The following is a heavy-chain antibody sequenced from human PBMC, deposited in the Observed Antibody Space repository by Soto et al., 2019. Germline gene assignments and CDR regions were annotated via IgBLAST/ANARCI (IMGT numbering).Heavy chain of an antibody. CDR1: GFTFSSYG. CDR3: ARPRGIGGSGSYYDAFDI. Sequence: GESLKISCAASGFTFSSYGMHWVRQAPGKGLEWVAVISYDGSNKYYADSVKGRFTISRDNSKNTLYLQMNSLRAEDTAVYYCARPRGIGGSGSYYDAFDIWGQGTMVTVSS. CDR2: ISYDGSNK. V-gene: IGHV3-30*03. J-gene: IGHJ3*02. D-gene: IGHD3-10*01.